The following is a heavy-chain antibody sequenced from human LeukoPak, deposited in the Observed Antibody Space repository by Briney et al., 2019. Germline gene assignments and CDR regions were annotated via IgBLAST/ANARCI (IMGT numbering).Heavy chain of an antibody. CDR1: GYTFTHYY. D-gene: IGHD2-2*01. CDR2: MNPNDGDT. V-gene: IGHV1-2*02. J-gene: IGHJ4*02. Sequence: ASVKVSCKASGYTFTHYYMHWVRQAPGQGVEWRGWMNPNDGDTKYAQKFQGSVTMTGDTTISTAHMEVSTLRSDDTAVYYCARANFLYCSSSTCLFDYWGQGTLVTVSS. CDR3: ARANFLYCSSSTCLFDY.